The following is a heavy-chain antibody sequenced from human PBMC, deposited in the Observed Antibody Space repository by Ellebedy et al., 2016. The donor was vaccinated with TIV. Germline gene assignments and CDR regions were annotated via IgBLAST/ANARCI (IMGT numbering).Heavy chain of an antibody. CDR2: ISGSGGST. D-gene: IGHD3-3*01. CDR1: GFTFSSYA. V-gene: IGHV3-23*01. Sequence: GGSLRLSXAASGFTFSSYAMSWVRQAPGKGLEWVSAISGSGGSTYYADSVKGRFTISRDNSKNTLYLQMNSLRAEDTAVYYCAKVPYYDFWSGYMLEYYFDYWGQGTLVTVSS. J-gene: IGHJ4*02. CDR3: AKVPYYDFWSGYMLEYYFDY.